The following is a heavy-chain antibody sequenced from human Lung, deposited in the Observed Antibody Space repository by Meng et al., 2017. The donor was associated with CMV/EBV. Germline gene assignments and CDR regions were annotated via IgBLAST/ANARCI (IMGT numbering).Heavy chain of an antibody. Sequence: ASVKVSCKASGYTFTGYNIHWVRQAPGQGLEWMGWITPNSGGTNYAQKFQGRVTMTRDTSISTAYMELSRLRSDDTAVYYCARGPFYYYGMDVWGQGTTVTVSS. D-gene: IGHD3-10*01. V-gene: IGHV1-2*02. CDR3: ARGPFYYYGMDV. CDR1: GYTFTGYN. J-gene: IGHJ6*02. CDR2: ITPNSGGT.